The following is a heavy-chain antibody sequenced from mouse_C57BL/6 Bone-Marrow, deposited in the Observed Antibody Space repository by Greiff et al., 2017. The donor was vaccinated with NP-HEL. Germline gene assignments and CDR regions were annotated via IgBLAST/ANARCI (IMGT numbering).Heavy chain of an antibody. J-gene: IGHJ3*01. Sequence: EVQLQQSGPVLVKPGASVKMSCKASGYTFTDYYMNWVKQSHGKSLEWIGVINPYNGGTSYNQKFKGKATLTVDKSSSTAYMVLNSLTSEDSAVYYCARGDYYGSSFSWFAYWGQGTLVTVSA. D-gene: IGHD1-1*01. CDR3: ARGDYYGSSFSWFAY. V-gene: IGHV1-19*01. CDR2: INPYNGGT. CDR1: GYTFTDYY.